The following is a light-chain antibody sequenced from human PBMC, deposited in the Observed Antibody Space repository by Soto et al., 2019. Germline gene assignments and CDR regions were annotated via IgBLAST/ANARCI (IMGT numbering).Light chain of an antibody. J-gene: IGKJ5*01. CDR2: KAS. CDR3: QQHNSFSIT. CDR1: QGISSY. V-gene: IGKV1-5*03. Sequence: IRMTQSPSSPSASPGEGVTITCRASQGISSYLAWYQQKPGKAPKLLIYKASSLESGVPSRFSGSGSGTEFTLTINSLQADDFATYYCQQHNSFSITFGQGTRLEIK.